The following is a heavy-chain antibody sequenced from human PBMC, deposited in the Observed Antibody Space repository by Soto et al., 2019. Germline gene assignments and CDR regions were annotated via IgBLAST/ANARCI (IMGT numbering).Heavy chain of an antibody. V-gene: IGHV3-23*01. D-gene: IGHD6-19*01. J-gene: IGHJ4*02. CDR1: GFPHTHHS. CDR3: ARDPGSAWSARTFDF. CDR2: ISDSAHGA. Sequence: XGSLRLSLECPGFPHTHHSMSWVRRAPGQRLEWVAAISDSAHGAFYADSVKGRFTISRDNSKNTLYLQMNSLRGEDTGVYYCARDPGSAWSARTFDFWGQGTLVTVSS.